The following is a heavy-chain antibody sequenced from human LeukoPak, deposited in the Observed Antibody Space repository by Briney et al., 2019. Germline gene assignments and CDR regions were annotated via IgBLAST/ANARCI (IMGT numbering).Heavy chain of an antibody. CDR2: INHSGST. CDR1: GGSFSGYY. CDR3: ARAYPRIGKDY. Sequence: SETLSLTCAVYGGSFSGYYWSWIRQPPGKGLEWIGEINHSGSTNYNLSLKSRVTISVDTSKNQFSLKLSSVTAADTAVYYCARAYPRIGKDYWGQGTLVTVSS. D-gene: IGHD2/OR15-2a*01. J-gene: IGHJ4*02. V-gene: IGHV4-34*01.